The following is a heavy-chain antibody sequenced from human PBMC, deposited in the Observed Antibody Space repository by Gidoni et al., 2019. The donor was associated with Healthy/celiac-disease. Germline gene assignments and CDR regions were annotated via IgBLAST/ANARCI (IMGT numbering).Heavy chain of an antibody. Sequence: EVQLVESGGGLVQPGGSLRLSCAASGFTFSSYEMNWVRQAPGKGLEWVSYISSSGSTIYYADSVKGRFTISRDNAKNSLYLQMNSLRAEDTAVYYCARCFGIAAAGTVGFDAFDIWGQGTMVTVSS. CDR2: ISSSGSTI. CDR1: GFTFSSYE. V-gene: IGHV3-48*03. D-gene: IGHD6-13*01. J-gene: IGHJ3*02. CDR3: ARCFGIAAAGTVGFDAFDI.